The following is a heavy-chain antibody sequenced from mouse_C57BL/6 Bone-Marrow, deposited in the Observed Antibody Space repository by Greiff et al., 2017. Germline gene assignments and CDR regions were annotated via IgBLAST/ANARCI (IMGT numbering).Heavy chain of an antibody. CDR3: TRSGYYGSSYC. V-gene: IGHV1-15*01. J-gene: IGHJ3*01. D-gene: IGHD1-1*01. CDR1: GYTFTDYE. CDR2: IDPETGGT. Sequence: VQLQQSGAELVRPGASVTLSCKATGYTFTDYEMHWVKQTPVHGLEWIGAIDPETGGTAYNQKFKGKAILTADKSSSTAYMELRSLTSEDSAVYYCTRSGYYGSSYCWGQGTLVTVSA.